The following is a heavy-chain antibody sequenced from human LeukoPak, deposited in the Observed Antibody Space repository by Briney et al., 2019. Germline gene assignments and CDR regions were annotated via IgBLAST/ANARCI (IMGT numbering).Heavy chain of an antibody. CDR2: IYYSGST. CDR1: GGSINSNSYY. D-gene: IGHD6-13*01. Sequence: SETLSLTCTVSGGSINSNSYYWGWIRQPPGKGLEWIGSIYYSGSTYYNPSLKSRVTMSVDTSSNQFSLKLSSVTAADTAVYYCAREMWSAAATTYDWFDPWGQGTLVTVSS. V-gene: IGHV4-39*07. J-gene: IGHJ5*02. CDR3: AREMWSAAATTYDWFDP.